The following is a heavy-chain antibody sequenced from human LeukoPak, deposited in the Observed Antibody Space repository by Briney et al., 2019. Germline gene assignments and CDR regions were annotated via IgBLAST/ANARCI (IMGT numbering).Heavy chain of an antibody. CDR2: IYYSGST. D-gene: IGHD3-22*01. V-gene: IGHV4-30-4*08. CDR1: GGSISSSSYY. J-gene: IGHJ4*02. Sequence: KPSETLSLTCTVSGGSISSSSYYWGWIRQPPGKGLEWIGYIYYSGSTYYNPSLKSRVTISVDTSKNQFSLKLSSVTAADTAVYYCAGQANYYDSSGYPVRGVKNFDYWGQGTLVTVSS. CDR3: AGQANYYDSSGYPVRGVKNFDY.